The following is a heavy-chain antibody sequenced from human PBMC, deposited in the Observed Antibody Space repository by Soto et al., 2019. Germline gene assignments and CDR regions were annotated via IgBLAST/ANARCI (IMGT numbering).Heavy chain of an antibody. J-gene: IGHJ4*02. CDR2: IKPANGNT. V-gene: IGHV1-3*05. D-gene: IGHD3-16*02. Sequence: QVQLAQSGAEERKPGASVKVSCEATGYTFTAYAMHWVRQAPGQRLEWMGWIKPANGNTKYSQKFQGRLTITIDTSANTMYMELSSLTSEDTAMYYCTRSATSPYGGLIGPFDYWGQGNLVTVSS. CDR3: TRSATSPYGGLIGPFDY. CDR1: GYTFTAYA.